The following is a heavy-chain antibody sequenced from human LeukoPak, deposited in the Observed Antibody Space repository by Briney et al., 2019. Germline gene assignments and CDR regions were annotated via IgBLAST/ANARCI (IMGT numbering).Heavy chain of an antibody. D-gene: IGHD3-22*01. Sequence: PSETLSLTCAVYGGSFSGYYWSWFRQPPGKGLEWIGEINHSGNTNYNPSLKSRVTISVDTSKNQFSLKLSSVTAADTAVYYCARGPYDSSRDWGQGTLVTVSS. J-gene: IGHJ4*02. V-gene: IGHV4-34*01. CDR1: GGSFSGYY. CDR2: INHSGNT. CDR3: ARGPYDSSRD.